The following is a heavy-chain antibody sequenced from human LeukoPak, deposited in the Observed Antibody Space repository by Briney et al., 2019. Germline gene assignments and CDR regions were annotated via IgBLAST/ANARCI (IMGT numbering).Heavy chain of an antibody. Sequence: GGSLRLSCAASGFAFSSYEMNWVRQAPGKGLEWVSYISSSGTTIYDADSVKGRFTISRDNAKNSLYLQMNSLRAEDTAVYYCARDEIQTGAFDIWGRGTMVTVSS. CDR1: GFAFSSYE. D-gene: IGHD5-18*01. CDR3: ARDEIQTGAFDI. V-gene: IGHV3-48*03. J-gene: IGHJ3*02. CDR2: ISSSGTTI.